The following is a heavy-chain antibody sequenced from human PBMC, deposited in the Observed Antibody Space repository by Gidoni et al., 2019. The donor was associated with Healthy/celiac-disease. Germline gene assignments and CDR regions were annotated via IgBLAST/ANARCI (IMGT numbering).Heavy chain of an antibody. V-gene: IGHV3-66*01. D-gene: IGHD6-19*01. CDR3: ARDPDHIAVAGGDY. CDR2: IYSGSST. J-gene: IGHJ4*02. Sequence: EVQLVESGGGLVQPGGSLRLSCAASGFTVTSNYMSWVRQAPGKGLEWVSVIYSGSSTYYADSVKGRFTISRDNSKDTLYLQMNSLRAEDTAVYYCARDPDHIAVAGGDYWGQGTLVTVSS. CDR1: GFTVTSNY.